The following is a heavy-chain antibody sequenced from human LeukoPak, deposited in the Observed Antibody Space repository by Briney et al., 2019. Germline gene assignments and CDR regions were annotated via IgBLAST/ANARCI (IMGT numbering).Heavy chain of an antibody. Sequence: GALVKVSCKASGYTFTSYDINWVRQATGQGLEWMGWMNPNSGNTGYAQKFQGRVTITRNTSISTAYMELSSLRSEDTAVYYCARAPDGCSSTSCYSDYWGQGTLVTVSS. CDR2: MNPNSGNT. J-gene: IGHJ4*02. V-gene: IGHV1-8*03. D-gene: IGHD2-2*01. CDR1: GYTFTSYD. CDR3: ARAPDGCSSTSCYSDY.